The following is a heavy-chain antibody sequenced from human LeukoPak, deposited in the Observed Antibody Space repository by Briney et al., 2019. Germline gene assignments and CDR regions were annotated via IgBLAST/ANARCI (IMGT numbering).Heavy chain of an antibody. D-gene: IGHD3-22*01. V-gene: IGHV3-23*01. Sequence: SGGPLRLSCAASRFTFSRYEMNCVRQAPGKRLEWVSAISDSVGSTYYADSVKGRFTISRDNSKNTLYLQMNSLRAEDTAVYYCAKGRPFSEYCYGRSGYFAIPDYWGQGTLVTVSS. J-gene: IGHJ4*02. CDR3: AKGRPFSEYCYGRSGYFAIPDY. CDR2: ISDSVGST. CDR1: RFTFSRYE.